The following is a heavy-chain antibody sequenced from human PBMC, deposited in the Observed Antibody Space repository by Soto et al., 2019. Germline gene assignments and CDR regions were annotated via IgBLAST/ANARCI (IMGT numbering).Heavy chain of an antibody. Sequence: ASVKVSCKASGGTFRNSAISWVRQAPGQGLEWMGWISGYNGNTNYAQKIQGRVTMATDTSTSTAYMELRSLRSDDTAVYYCARDQTTEYGDYDGGTYWGQGTLVTVSS. CDR2: ISGYNGNT. J-gene: IGHJ4*02. D-gene: IGHD4-17*01. V-gene: IGHV1-18*01. CDR3: ARDQTTEYGDYDGGTY. CDR1: GGTFRNSA.